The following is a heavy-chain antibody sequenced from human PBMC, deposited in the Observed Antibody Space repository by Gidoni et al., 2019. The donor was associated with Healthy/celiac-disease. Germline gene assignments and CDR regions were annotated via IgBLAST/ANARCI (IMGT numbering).Heavy chain of an antibody. J-gene: IGHJ3*02. CDR2: IKHSGSN. CDR3: ASRNYGDAVDI. V-gene: IGHV4-34*01. CDR1: GGSFSGYY. D-gene: IGHD1-7*01. Sequence: QVQLQQLVAGLLKPSETLSLTCAVYGGSFSGYYWSWIRQPPGKGLEWSGEIKHSGSNNYTPSLKRRVTISVDTYKNQFAMKRSAVTAADTAVYYCASRNYGDAVDIWGQGTMVNVSS.